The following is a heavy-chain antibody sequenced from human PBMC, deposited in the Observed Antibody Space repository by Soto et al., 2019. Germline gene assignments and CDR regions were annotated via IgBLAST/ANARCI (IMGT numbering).Heavy chain of an antibody. J-gene: IGHJ6*02. CDR3: ARGGDYGDYFTGPTVYVMDV. V-gene: IGHV3-33*01. Sequence: QVQLVESGGGVVQPGRSLRLSCAASGFTFSSYGMHWVRQAPGKGLEWVAVIWYDGSNKYYADSVKGRFTISRDNSKNTLYLQMNSLSAEDTAVYYCARGGDYGDYFTGPTVYVMDVWGQGTTVTVSS. D-gene: IGHD4-17*01. CDR2: IWYDGSNK. CDR1: GFTFSSYG.